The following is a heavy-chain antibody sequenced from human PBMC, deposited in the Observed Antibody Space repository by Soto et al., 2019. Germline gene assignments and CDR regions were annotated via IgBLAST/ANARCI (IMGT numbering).Heavy chain of an antibody. CDR1: GGSISSGGYY. CDR3: ARDTSGDSLDY. J-gene: IGHJ4*02. D-gene: IGHD2-21*02. CDR2: IYYSGST. Sequence: TSETLSLTCTVSGGSISSGGYYWSWIRQHPGKGLEWIGYIYYSGSTYYNPSLKSRVTISVDTSKNQFSLKLSSVTAADTAVYYCARDTSGDSLDYWGQGTLVTVSS. V-gene: IGHV4-31*03.